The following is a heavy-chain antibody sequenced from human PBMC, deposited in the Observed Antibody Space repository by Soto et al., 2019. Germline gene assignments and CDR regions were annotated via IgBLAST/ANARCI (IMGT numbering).Heavy chain of an antibody. CDR2: IWYDGSNK. Sequence: ESGGGVVQPGRSLRLSCAASGFTFSSYGMHWVRQAPGKGLEWVAVIWYDGSNKYYADSVKGRFTISRDNSKNTLYLQMNSLRAEDTAVYYCARDPDSRVYHVEGDYWGQGTLVTVSS. CDR3: ARDPDSRVYHVEGDY. D-gene: IGHD2-2*02. J-gene: IGHJ4*02. V-gene: IGHV3-33*01. CDR1: GFTFSSYG.